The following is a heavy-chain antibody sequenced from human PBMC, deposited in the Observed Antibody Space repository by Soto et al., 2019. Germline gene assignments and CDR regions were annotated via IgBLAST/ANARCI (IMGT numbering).Heavy chain of an antibody. J-gene: IGHJ4*02. Sequence: QVQLVESGGGVVQPGRSLTIFCTASGFTFKHNAMHWIRQAPGKGLEWVADISYDRSTKNYADSVKGRFTISRDNSKNTLSLQMSALKGEDTAIYYCAREGIAESGPNYYDFWGQGTLVAVSS. D-gene: IGHD6-13*01. CDR2: ISYDRSTK. V-gene: IGHV3-30-3*01. CDR1: GFTFKHNA. CDR3: AREGIAESGPNYYDF.